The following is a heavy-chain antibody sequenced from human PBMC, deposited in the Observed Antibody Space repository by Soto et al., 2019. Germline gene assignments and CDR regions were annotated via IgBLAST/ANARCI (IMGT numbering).Heavy chain of an antibody. V-gene: IGHV3-64*01. D-gene: IGHD2-15*01. J-gene: IGHJ4*02. CDR2: ISSNGGST. CDR1: GFTFSSYA. CDR3: ARGSTVAAILFDY. Sequence: PGGSLRLSCAASGFTFSSYAMHWVRQAPGKGLEYVSAISSNGGSTYYANSVKGRFTISRDNSKNTLYLQMGSLRAEDMAVYYCARGSTVAAILFDYWGQGTLVTVSS.